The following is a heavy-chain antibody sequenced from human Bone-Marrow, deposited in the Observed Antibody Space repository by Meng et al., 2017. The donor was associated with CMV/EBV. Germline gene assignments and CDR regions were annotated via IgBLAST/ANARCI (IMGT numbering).Heavy chain of an antibody. D-gene: IGHD3-10*01. CDR3: ARSSINYYGSGSYYFDY. CDR1: GFSLSTSGMC. J-gene: IGHJ4*02. V-gene: IGHV2-70*20. Sequence: SGPTLVKPTQTLTLTCTFSGFSLSTSGMCVSWVRQHPGKALEWLALIDWDDDKYYSTSLKTRLTISKDTSKNQVVLTMTNMDPVDTATYYCARSSINYYGSGSYYFDYWGQGTLVTVSS. CDR2: IDWDDDK.